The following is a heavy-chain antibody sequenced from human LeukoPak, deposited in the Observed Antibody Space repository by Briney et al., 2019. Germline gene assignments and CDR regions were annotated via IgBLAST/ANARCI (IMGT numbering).Heavy chain of an antibody. Sequence: PGGSLRLSCAASGFTSSRNWMHWVRQAPGKGLVWVSRISSDGSSTTYADSVKGRFIISRDNAKNTLYLQMNSLRVEDTAVYYCVRESEYFDWLLDYWGQGTLVTVSS. CDR1: GFTSSRNW. CDR3: VRESEYFDWLLDY. D-gene: IGHD3-9*01. J-gene: IGHJ4*02. V-gene: IGHV3-74*01. CDR2: ISSDGSST.